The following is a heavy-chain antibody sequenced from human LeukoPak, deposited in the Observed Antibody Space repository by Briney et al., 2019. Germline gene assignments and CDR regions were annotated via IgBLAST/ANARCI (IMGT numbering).Heavy chain of an antibody. CDR3: ARDFGDYIVVVPAARVPLFDY. Sequence: GASVKVSCKASGYTFTSYGISWVRQAPGQGLEWMGWISAYNGNTNYAQKLQGRVTMTTDTSTSTAYMELRSLRSGDTAVYYCARDFGDYIVVVPAARVPLFDYWGQGTLVTVSS. CDR1: GYTFTSYG. V-gene: IGHV1-18*01. D-gene: IGHD2-2*01. CDR2: ISAYNGNT. J-gene: IGHJ4*02.